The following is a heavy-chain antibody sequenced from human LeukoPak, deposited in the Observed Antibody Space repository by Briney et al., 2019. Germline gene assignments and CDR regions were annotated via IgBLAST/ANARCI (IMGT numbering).Heavy chain of an antibody. CDR2: IYHSGST. CDR1: GYSISSGYY. CDR3: ARLVVPAAILDY. D-gene: IGHD2-2*01. V-gene: IGHV4-38-2*01. J-gene: IGHJ4*02. Sequence: SETLSLTCAVSGYSISSGYYWGWIRQPPGKGLEWIGSIYHSGSTYYNLSLKSRVTISVDTSKNQFSLKLSSVTAADTAVYYCARLVVPAAILDYWGQGTLVTVSS.